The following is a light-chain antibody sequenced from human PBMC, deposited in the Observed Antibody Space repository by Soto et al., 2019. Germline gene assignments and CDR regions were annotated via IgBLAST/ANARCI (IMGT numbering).Light chain of an antibody. CDR1: QSIGTY. Sequence: EVVLTQSPATLSLSPGEGATLSCRASQSIGTYLAWYQQKPGQAPRLLIYATSNRATGIPARFSGSGSGTDFTLTISSLEPEDFAVYYCQQRSSWPFPFGPGTKVDIK. V-gene: IGKV3-11*01. CDR3: QQRSSWPFP. CDR2: ATS. J-gene: IGKJ3*01.